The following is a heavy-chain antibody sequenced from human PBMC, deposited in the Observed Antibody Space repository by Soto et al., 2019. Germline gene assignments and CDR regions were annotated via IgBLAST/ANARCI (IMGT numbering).Heavy chain of an antibody. Sequence: ASVKVSCKASSYTFAIYGISWVLQAPGQGLEWMGWISGYNGNTNYAQRLQGRVTMTTDTSTSTAYMELRSLRSDDTAVYYCARDCNGGMCYPMYWGQGTLVTVSS. CDR1: SYTFAIYG. V-gene: IGHV1-18*04. CDR3: ARDCNGGMCYPMY. D-gene: IGHD2-8*02. J-gene: IGHJ4*02. CDR2: ISGYNGNT.